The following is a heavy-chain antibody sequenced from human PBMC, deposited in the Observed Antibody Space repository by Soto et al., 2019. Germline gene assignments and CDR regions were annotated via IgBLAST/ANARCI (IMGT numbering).Heavy chain of an antibody. CDR3: ARHERLDPGNWFAP. V-gene: IGHV4-39*01. J-gene: IGHJ5*02. Sequence: TSETLSLTCTVAGGYISSSSYYWGWIRQPPGKGLEWIGSIYYSGSTYYNPSLKSRVTISVDTSKNQFSLKLSSVTAADTAVYYCARHERLDPGNWFAPWGQGTLVTVSS. CDR1: GGYISSSSYY. D-gene: IGHD6-6*01. CDR2: IYYSGST.